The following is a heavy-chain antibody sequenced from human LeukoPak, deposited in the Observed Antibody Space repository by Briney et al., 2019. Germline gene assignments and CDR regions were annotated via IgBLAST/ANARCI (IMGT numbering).Heavy chain of an antibody. CDR2: ISGSGGST. CDR3: AKKAYDGAWFDP. CDR1: GFTFSIYS. V-gene: IGHV3-23*01. Sequence: EGSLRLSCAASGFTFSIYSMSWVRQAPGKGLEGVSAISGSGGSTYYADSVKGRFTISRDNSKNTLYLQMNSLRAEDTAVYYCAKKAYDGAWFDPWGQGTLVTVSS. D-gene: IGHD5-12*01. J-gene: IGHJ5*02.